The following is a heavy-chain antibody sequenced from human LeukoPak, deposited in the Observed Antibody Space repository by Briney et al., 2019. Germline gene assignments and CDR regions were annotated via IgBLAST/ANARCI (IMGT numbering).Heavy chain of an antibody. V-gene: IGHV3-30*02. J-gene: IGHJ4*02. CDR2: IRYDGSDK. CDR1: GFTFSSYG. CDR3: AKDQLGYCSSTSCCPFDY. Sequence: GGSLRLSCAASGFTFSSYGMHWVRQAPGKGLEWVAFIRYDGSDKYYADSVKGRFTISRDNSKNTLYLQVNSLRAEDTAVYYCAKDQLGYCSSTSCCPFDYWGQGTLVTVSS. D-gene: IGHD2-2*01.